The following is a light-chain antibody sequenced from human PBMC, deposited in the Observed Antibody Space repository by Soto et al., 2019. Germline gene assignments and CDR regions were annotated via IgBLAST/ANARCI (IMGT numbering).Light chain of an antibody. Sequence: EIVLTQSPGTLSLSPGERATLSCRASQSVDSSFLAWYQQKPGQAPRLLIFGASRRATGIPDRFSGNGSGTDFTLTISRLEPEDCAVYYCQQYGSSRGITFGPGTKVDIK. CDR3: QQYGSSRGIT. CDR1: QSVDSSF. J-gene: IGKJ3*01. V-gene: IGKV3-20*01. CDR2: GAS.